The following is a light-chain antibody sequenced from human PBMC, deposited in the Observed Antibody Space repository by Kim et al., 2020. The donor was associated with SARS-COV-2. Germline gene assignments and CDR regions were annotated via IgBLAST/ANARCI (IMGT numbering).Light chain of an antibody. CDR1: RLGRLS. Sequence: GKGARVTCGGNRLGRLSVRLYQQKAGPGPVLVINYDSDRPSGIPERVSGSDSGYAATLTLSGVEAGDEADYYCQVWDSTSDHPTGVFGGGTQLTVL. V-gene: IGLV3-21*04. CDR3: QVWDSTSDHPTGV. CDR2: YDS. J-gene: IGLJ3*02.